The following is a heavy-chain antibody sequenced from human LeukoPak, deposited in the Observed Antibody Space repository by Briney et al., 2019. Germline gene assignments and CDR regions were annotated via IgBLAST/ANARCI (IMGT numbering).Heavy chain of an antibody. Sequence: PSETLSLTCAVYGGSFSGHYGSWIRQPPEKGLEWIGEMNHGGSTNHNPSLKSRVSISVDKNQFSLKLTSVTAADTAVYYCTRGRGSFDNYWGQGTLVTVSS. CDR3: TRGRGSFDNY. D-gene: IGHD1-26*01. CDR2: MNHGGST. CDR1: GGSFSGHY. J-gene: IGHJ4*02. V-gene: IGHV4-34*01.